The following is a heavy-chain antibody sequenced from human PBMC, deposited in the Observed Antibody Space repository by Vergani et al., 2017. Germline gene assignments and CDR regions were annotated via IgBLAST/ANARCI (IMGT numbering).Heavy chain of an antibody. D-gene: IGHD5-12*01. CDR1: GYSISSGYY. V-gene: IGHV4-38-2*01. CDR3: ARLAVATINYFDY. Sequence: QVQLQQWGAGVVKPSGTLSLTCAVSGYSISSGYYCGWIRQPPGKGLEWIANIYHSGSTYYSPSLKSRVTISVDTSKNQFSLRLTSVTAADTAVYYCARLAVATINYFDYWGQGILVTVSS. J-gene: IGHJ4*02. CDR2: IYHSGST.